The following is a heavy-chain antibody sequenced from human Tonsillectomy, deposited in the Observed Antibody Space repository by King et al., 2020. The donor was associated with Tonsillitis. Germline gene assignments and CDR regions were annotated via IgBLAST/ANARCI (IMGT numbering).Heavy chain of an antibody. CDR2: ISSGGTII. CDR1: GFTFSDYE. D-gene: IGHD6-19*01. J-gene: IGHJ4*02. V-gene: IGHV3-48*03. CDR3: ARVAAHYSSAAIDF. Sequence: VQLVESGGGLVQPGGSLRLSCAASGFTFSDYELNWVRQAPGKGLEWVSYISSGGTIIYYADSVKGRFTISRDNAKNSLYLQMNNLGAEDTAVYYCARVAAHYSSAAIDFWGQGTLVTVSS.